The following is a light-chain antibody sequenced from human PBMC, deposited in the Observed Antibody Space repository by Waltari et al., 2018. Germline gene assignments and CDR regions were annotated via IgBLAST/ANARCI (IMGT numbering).Light chain of an antibody. CDR1: QSVGSN. V-gene: IGKV3-15*01. CDR3: QQYDNWPPFT. J-gene: IGKJ3*01. CDR2: GAS. Sequence: EIVMTQSPATLSVSPGERVTLSCRASQSVGSNLAWYQQKPGQAPRLLIYGASTRATAIPARFSGSGSGTEFTLIISSLQSEDFAVYYCQQYDNWPPFTFGPGTKVDIK.